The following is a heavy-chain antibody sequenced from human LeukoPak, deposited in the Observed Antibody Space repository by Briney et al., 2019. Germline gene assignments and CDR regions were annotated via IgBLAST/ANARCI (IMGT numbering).Heavy chain of an antibody. CDR1: GYTFTSYG. CDR3: ARDTSLRFLEWLPHFDY. CDR2: ISAYNGNT. J-gene: IGHJ4*02. Sequence: WASVKVSCKASGYTFTSYGISWVRQAPGQGLEWMGWISAYNGNTNYAQKLQGRVTMTTDTSTSTAYMELRSQRSDDTAVYYCARDTSLRFLEWLPHFDYWGQGTLVTVSS. D-gene: IGHD3-3*01. V-gene: IGHV1-18*04.